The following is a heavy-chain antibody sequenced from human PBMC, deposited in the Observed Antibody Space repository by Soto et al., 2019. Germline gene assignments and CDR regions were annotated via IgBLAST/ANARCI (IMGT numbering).Heavy chain of an antibody. J-gene: IGHJ6*02. Sequence: SETLSLTCTVSGGSISSGDYYWSWIRQPPGKGLEWIGSIYYSGSTYYNPSLKSRVTISVDTSKNQFSLKLSSVTAADTAVYYCARLYDFWSGFLYYYYGMDVWGQGTTVTVSS. V-gene: IGHV4-39*01. D-gene: IGHD3-3*01. CDR3: ARLYDFWSGFLYYYYGMDV. CDR1: GGSISSGDYY. CDR2: IYYSGST.